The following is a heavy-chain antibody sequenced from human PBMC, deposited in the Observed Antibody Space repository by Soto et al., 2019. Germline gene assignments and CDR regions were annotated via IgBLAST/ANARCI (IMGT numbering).Heavy chain of an antibody. CDR1: GYTLTELS. CDR3: ATVFAYYDSSGYLLRAYFQH. J-gene: IGHJ1*01. V-gene: IGHV1-24*01. CDR2: FDPEDGET. D-gene: IGHD3-22*01. Sequence: ASVKVSCKVSGYTLTELSMHWVRQAPGKGLEWMGGFDPEDGETIYAQKFQGRVTMTEDTSTDTAYMELSSLRSEDTAVYYCATVFAYYDSSGYLLRAYFQHWGQGTLVTVSS.